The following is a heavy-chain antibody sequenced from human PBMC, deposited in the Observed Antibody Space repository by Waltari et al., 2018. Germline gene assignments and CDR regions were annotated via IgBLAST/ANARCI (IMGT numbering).Heavy chain of an antibody. Sequence: QVQLVQSGAEVKKPGASVKVSCKASGYTFTSYAMHWVRQAPGQRLEWMGWINAGNANTKYSQKFQGRVTITRDTSASTAYMELSRLRSEDTAVYYCARDERVQGVINRLAYWGQGTLVTVSS. CDR1: GYTFTSYA. D-gene: IGHD3-10*01. J-gene: IGHJ4*02. V-gene: IGHV1-3*01. CDR2: INAGNANT. CDR3: ARDERVQGVINRLAY.